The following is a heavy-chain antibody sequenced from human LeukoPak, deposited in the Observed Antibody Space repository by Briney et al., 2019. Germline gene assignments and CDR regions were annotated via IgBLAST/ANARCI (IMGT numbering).Heavy chain of an antibody. D-gene: IGHD3-10*01. CDR2: FDPEDGET. CDR3: ATVGVPYYYGSGSTNYFDY. V-gene: IGHV1-24*01. Sequence: GASVKVSCKVSGDTLTELAMHWVRQAPGKGLEWMGGFDPEDGETIYAQKFQGRVTMTEDTSTDTAYMELSSLRSEDTAVYYCATVGVPYYYGSGSTNYFDYWGQGTLVTVSS. CDR1: GDTLTELA. J-gene: IGHJ4*02.